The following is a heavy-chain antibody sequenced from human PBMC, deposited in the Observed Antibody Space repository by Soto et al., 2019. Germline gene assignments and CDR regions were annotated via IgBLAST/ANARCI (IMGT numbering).Heavy chain of an antibody. CDR1: GYSFTSYW. J-gene: IGHJ5*02. CDR3: ARLNDDSSGYYGWFDP. D-gene: IGHD3-22*01. CDR2: IYPGDSDT. Sequence: GESLKISCKGSGYSFTSYWIGWVRQMPGKGLEWMGIIYPGDSDTRYSPSFQGQVTISADKSISTAYLQWSSLKASDTAMYYCARLNDDSSGYYGWFDPWGQGTLVTVSS. V-gene: IGHV5-51*01.